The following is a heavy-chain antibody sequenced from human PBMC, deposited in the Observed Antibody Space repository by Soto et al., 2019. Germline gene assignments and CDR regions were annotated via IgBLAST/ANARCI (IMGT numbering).Heavy chain of an antibody. V-gene: IGHV4-30-2*01. Sequence: PSETLSLTCVVSRGSVNSGGYSWNWIRQTPGKALEWLGHIYDSETTYYNPSLKSRVTILLEKSKNQFSLRSSSVTAADTAVYYCARERRYCSGGNCSDGMDVWGQGATVTVSS. D-gene: IGHD2-15*01. CDR3: ARERRYCSGGNCSDGMDV. CDR1: RGSVNSGGYS. J-gene: IGHJ6*02. CDR2: IYDSETT.